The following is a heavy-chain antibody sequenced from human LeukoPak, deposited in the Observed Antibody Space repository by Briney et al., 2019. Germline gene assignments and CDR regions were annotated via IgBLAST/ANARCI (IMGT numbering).Heavy chain of an antibody. J-gene: IGHJ4*02. CDR1: GFLLRDYW. Sequence: GGSLRLSCGASGFLLRDYWMSWVHQAPGKGLQWVANIKKDGSEKYYVDSVKGRFTISRDNAQNSLYLQMTSLRVEDTAVYYCARGGSLNGYYNYWGQGTLVTVSS. V-gene: IGHV3-7*01. D-gene: IGHD3-9*01. CDR3: ARGGSLNGYYNY. CDR2: IKKDGSEK.